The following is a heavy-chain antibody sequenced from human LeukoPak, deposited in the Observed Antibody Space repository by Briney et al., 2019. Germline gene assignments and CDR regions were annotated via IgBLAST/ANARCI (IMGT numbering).Heavy chain of an antibody. D-gene: IGHD2-8*01. Sequence: SETLSLTCSVSGASINDYYWAWIRQPPGKGLEWIGYVYHTGTSGYHPSLKSRVAMSLDTSKNQVSLKLSSVTAADTAVYFCTRVVNGGHFDYWGQGTLVTVSS. CDR1: GASINDYY. J-gene: IGHJ4*02. V-gene: IGHV4-59*01. CDR2: VYHTGTS. CDR3: TRVVNGGHFDY.